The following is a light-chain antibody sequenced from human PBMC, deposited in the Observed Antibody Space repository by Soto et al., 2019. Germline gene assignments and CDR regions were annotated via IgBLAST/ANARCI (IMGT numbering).Light chain of an antibody. Sequence: DIQMTQSPSTLSASVGDRVTITCRASQSISSWLAWYQQKPGKAPKLLIYKASSLEIGVPSRFSGSGSGTEFTLTISSLQPDDFATYYCQQYNSYSRTFGQVTKVEIK. CDR3: QQYNSYSRT. V-gene: IGKV1-5*03. CDR1: QSISSW. J-gene: IGKJ1*01. CDR2: KAS.